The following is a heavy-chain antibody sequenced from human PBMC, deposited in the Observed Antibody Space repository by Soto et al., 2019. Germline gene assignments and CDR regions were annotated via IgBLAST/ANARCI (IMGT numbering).Heavy chain of an antibody. J-gene: IGHJ6*02. CDR2: ISWNSRNI. CDR1: GFSFEDYG. D-gene: IGHD3-10*01. V-gene: IGHV3-9*01. Sequence: GGSLRLSCAASGFSFEDYGMHWVRQAPGKGLEWVSSISWNSRNIAYADSVKGRFTVSRDNAKNSLYLQMNSLRPEDTALYYCAKDIARYQLVLITEGMDVWGQGTTVTVSS. CDR3: AKDIARYQLVLITEGMDV.